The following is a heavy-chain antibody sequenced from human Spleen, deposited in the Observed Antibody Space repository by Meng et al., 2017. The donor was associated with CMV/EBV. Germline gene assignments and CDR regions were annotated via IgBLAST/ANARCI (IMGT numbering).Heavy chain of an antibody. CDR3: ARGRVVYNYGLYYYYGMTS. D-gene: IGHD3-10*01. CDR1: GRSFSSYY. J-gene: IGHJ6*02. Sequence: SETLSLTCAVYGRSFSSYYWSWIRQPPGKGLEWIGEINHTGNTTYNPSLKSRVSISVDTSKKQFSLKMSSVTAADTAMYYCARGRVVYNYGLYYYYGMTSGARGPRSPSP. V-gene: IGHV4-34*01. CDR2: INHTGNT.